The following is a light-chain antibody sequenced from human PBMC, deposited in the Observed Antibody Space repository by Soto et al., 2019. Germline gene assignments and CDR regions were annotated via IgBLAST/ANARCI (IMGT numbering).Light chain of an antibody. V-gene: IGLV2-23*01. CDR3: CSYAGSRIVV. CDR2: EGS. J-gene: IGLJ2*01. Sequence: QSALTQPASVSGSPGQSITISCTGTSSDVGSYNLVSWYQQHPGKAPKLMISEGSRWPSGVSNRFSGSKSGNTASLTISGLQAEDEGDYYCCSYAGSRIVVFGGGTKLTVL. CDR1: SSDVGSYNL.